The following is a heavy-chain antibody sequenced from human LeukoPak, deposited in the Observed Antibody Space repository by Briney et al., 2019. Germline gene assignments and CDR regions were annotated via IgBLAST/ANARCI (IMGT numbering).Heavy chain of an antibody. D-gene: IGHD6-13*01. Sequence: ASVKVSCKASGYTFTSYAMHWVRQAPGQRLEWMGWINAGNGNTKYSQKFQGRVTITRDTSASTAYMELSSLRSENTAVYYCARVGDPSSSWSLNWFDPWGQGTLVTVSS. J-gene: IGHJ5*02. CDR2: INAGNGNT. V-gene: IGHV1-3*01. CDR3: ARVGDPSSSWSLNWFDP. CDR1: GYTFTSYA.